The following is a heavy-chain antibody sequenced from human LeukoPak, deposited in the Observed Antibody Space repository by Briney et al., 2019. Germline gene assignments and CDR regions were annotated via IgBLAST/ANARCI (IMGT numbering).Heavy chain of an antibody. J-gene: IGHJ3*01. Sequence: SQALSLTCAISGDSVSSNSAAWDWIRQSPARGLEWLGSTYYRSKWFYDNAVYVKSRITINPDTSKNQYSLLLNSVTPEDTAVYYCTRDSGLGNDAFDVWGQGTMVTVSS. CDR3: TRDSGLGNDAFDV. CDR2: TYYRSKWFY. CDR1: GDSVSSNSAA. D-gene: IGHD3-10*01. V-gene: IGHV6-1*01.